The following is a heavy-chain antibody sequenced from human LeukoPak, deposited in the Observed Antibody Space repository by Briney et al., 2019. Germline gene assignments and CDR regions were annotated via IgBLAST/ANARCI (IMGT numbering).Heavy chain of an antibody. D-gene: IGHD1-7*01. CDR1: GFTFSANP. Sequence: GGSLRLSCAASGFTFSANPMSWVRQAPGKGLGWVSSISGNGDYTYYADSVKGRLTISRDNSKNTLYVQVNSLRAEDTAVYYCAKGAATKPFDCWGQGTLVTVSS. V-gene: IGHV3-23*01. CDR2: ISGNGDYT. J-gene: IGHJ4*02. CDR3: AKGAATKPFDC.